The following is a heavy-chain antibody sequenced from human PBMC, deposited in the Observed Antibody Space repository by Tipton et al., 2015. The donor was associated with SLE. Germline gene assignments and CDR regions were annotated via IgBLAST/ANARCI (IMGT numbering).Heavy chain of an antibody. D-gene: IGHD3-3*01. CDR2: IYYSGST. CDR3: ARVATILGRFWFDP. CDR1: GGSISSYY. Sequence: TLSLTCTVSGGSISSYYWSWIRQPPGKGLEWIGYIYYSGSTNYNPSLKSRVTISVDTSKNQFSLKLSSVTAADTAVYYCARVATILGRFWFDPWGQGTLVTVSS. J-gene: IGHJ5*02. V-gene: IGHV4-59*01.